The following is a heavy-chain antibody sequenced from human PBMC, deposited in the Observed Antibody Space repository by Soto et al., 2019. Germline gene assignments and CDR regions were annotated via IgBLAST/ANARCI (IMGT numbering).Heavy chain of an antibody. V-gene: IGHV3-23*01. CDR1: GFTFSSYT. Sequence: GGSLRLSCAASGFTFSSYTMTWVRQAPGKGLEWVSGINSGGRTYYADSVKGRFTISRDDSKNTLYLQIISLRAEDTAVYYYAKDLRPDGVWDFDYWGQGTLVTVSS. D-gene: IGHD4-17*01. CDR2: INSGGRT. CDR3: AKDLRPDGVWDFDY. J-gene: IGHJ4*02.